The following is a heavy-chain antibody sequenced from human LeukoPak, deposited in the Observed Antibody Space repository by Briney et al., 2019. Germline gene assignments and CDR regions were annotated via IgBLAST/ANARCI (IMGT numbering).Heavy chain of an antibody. Sequence: GSSVKVSCKASGGTFSSYTTSWVRQAPGQGLEWMGWINPNSGGTNYAQKFQGRVTMTRDTSISTAYMELSRLRSDDTAVYYCARTIAVAGIDYWGQGTLVTVSS. CDR2: INPNSGGT. V-gene: IGHV1-2*02. CDR1: GGTFSSYT. J-gene: IGHJ4*02. D-gene: IGHD6-19*01. CDR3: ARTIAVAGIDY.